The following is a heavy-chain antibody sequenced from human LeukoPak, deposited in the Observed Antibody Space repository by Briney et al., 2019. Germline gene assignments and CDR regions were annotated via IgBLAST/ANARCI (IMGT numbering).Heavy chain of an antibody. J-gene: IGHJ4*02. CDR3: ARGSGSYFYFDY. CDR1: GFTFSSYE. D-gene: IGHD1-26*01. CDR2: ISSSGSTI. V-gene: IGHV3-48*03. Sequence: GGSLRLSCAASGFTFSSYEMNWVRQAPGKGLEWVSYISSSGSTIYYADSVKGRFTISRDNAKNSLYLQMNSLRAEDTAVYYCARGSGSYFYFDYWGQGTLVTVSS.